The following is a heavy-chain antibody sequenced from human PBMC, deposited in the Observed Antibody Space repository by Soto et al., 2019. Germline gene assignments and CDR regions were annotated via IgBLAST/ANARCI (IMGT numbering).Heavy chain of an antibody. V-gene: IGHV1-3*01. D-gene: IGHD5-18*01. CDR2: VNAGNDNT. J-gene: IGHJ4*02. CDR3: ASQVPYGYYLFVY. CDR1: GYTFTNNV. Sequence: GASVKVSCRTSGYTFTNNVIHWVRQAPGQRHERIGWVNAGNDNTRWSREFQGRLMLPIFKAAFSFYLELCWLSPVDTAIYFCASQVPYGYYLFVYWAQGTLVTVCS.